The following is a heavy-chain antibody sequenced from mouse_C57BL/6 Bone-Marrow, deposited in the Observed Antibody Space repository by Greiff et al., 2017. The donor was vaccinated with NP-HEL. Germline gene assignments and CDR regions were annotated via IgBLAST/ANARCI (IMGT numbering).Heavy chain of an antibody. Sequence: QVQLQQSGAELARPGASVKLSCKASGYTFTSYGISWVKQRTGQGLEWIGEIYPRSGNTYYNEKFKGKATLTADKSSSTAYMELSSLTSEGSAVYFCARSPYYYGGRSWFAYWGQGTLVTVSA. CDR3: ARSPYYYGGRSWFAY. CDR2: IYPRSGNT. V-gene: IGHV1-81*01. J-gene: IGHJ3*01. D-gene: IGHD1-1*01. CDR1: GYTFTSYG.